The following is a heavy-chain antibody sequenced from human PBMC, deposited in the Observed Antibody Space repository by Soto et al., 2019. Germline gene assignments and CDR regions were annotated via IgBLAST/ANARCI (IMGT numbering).Heavy chain of an antibody. CDR3: AKLVRDDVRRSDLDH. CDR1: GDSITASYSN. J-gene: IGHJ4*02. V-gene: IGHV4-39*01. CDR2: FYYSGTT. Sequence: SETLSLTCTVSGDSITASYSNWAWIRQPPGKGLGWIGTFYYSGTTSQNPPLRSRITISGDTSRNQFSLNLRSVTAADSGVYYCAKLVRDDVRRSDLDHWGQGALVTVSS. D-gene: IGHD3-10*02.